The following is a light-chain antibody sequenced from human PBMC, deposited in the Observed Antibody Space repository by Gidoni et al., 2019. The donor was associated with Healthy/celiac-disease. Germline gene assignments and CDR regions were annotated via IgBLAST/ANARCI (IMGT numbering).Light chain of an antibody. V-gene: IGLV3-25*02. Sequence: SSELRQPPSVSVSPGQTARITCSGDALPKQYAYWYQQKPGQAPVLVIYIDSERPSWIPELFSGSSSGTTGTLTISGVQAEDEADYYCQSADSSGPKVFGGGTKLTVL. J-gene: IGLJ2*01. CDR2: IDS. CDR3: QSADSSGPKV. CDR1: ALPKQY.